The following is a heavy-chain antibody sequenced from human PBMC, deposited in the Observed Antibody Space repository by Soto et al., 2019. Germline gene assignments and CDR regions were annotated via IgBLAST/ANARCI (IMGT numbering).Heavy chain of an antibody. CDR1: GGSISDYY. V-gene: IGHV4-59*01. D-gene: IGHD6-13*01. CDR3: ARVSSNWSFLFDP. CDR2: IYYSGST. J-gene: IGHJ5*02. Sequence: PSETLSLTCTVSGGSISDYYWSWIRQPPGKGLEWIGYIYYSGSTNYNPSLKSRVTISVDTSKNQFSLKLSSVTAADTAVYYCARVSSNWSFLFDPWGQGTLVTVSS.